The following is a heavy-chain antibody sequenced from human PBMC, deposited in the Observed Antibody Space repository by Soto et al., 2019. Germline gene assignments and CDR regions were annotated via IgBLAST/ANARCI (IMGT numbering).Heavy chain of an antibody. CDR1: GFTFSSYA. J-gene: IGHJ4*02. V-gene: IGHV3-23*01. CDR2: ISGSGGTT. D-gene: IGHD6-25*01. Sequence: EVQLLESGGGLVQPGRSLRLSCAASGFTFSSYAMSWVRQAPGQGLDWVSAISGSGGTTYYADSVKGRLTISRDNSKNPLCLQMNSLRAEDTAVYYWAKFFVETGGSSGWPWAFRYWGQGTLVTVSS. CDR3: AKFFVETGGSSGWPWAFRY.